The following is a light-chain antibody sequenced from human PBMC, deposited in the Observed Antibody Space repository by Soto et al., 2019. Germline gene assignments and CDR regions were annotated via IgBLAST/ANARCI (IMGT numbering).Light chain of an antibody. Sequence: DIKMTQSPSSRSASVRNRVTITFRASQSISCSLNWYQQKPGKAPKLLIYGASTVQSGVPSRFSGSGSGTDYTLTISSLQPEDFATYYCQQSYRTPTFGQGTRLEI. CDR1: QSISCS. CDR3: QQSYRTPT. J-gene: IGKJ5*01. V-gene: IGKV1-39*01. CDR2: GAS.